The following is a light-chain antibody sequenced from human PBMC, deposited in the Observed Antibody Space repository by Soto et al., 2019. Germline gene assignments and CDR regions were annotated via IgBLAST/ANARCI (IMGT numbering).Light chain of an antibody. Sequence: QSALTQPASVSGSPGQSITISCTGTSSDVGGYNYVSWYQQHPGKAPKLMIYEVSNRPSGVSNRFSGSKSGNTASLTNSGLQAEDEADYYCSSYTSSSDWVFGGGTKLTV. CDR1: SSDVGGYNY. CDR3: SSYTSSSDWV. CDR2: EVS. J-gene: IGLJ3*02. V-gene: IGLV2-14*01.